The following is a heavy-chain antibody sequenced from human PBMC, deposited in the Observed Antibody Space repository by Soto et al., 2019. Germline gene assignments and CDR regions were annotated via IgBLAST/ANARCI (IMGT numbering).Heavy chain of an antibody. CDR2: MNPNSGNT. Sequence: ASVKVSCKASGYTFNNYDINWVRQATGQGLEWMGWMNPNSGNTGYAQKFQGRVTMTRNTSISTAYMELTSLSSEDTAVYYCARFRHGFGLDYWGPGTLVTVSS. V-gene: IGHV1-8*01. CDR1: GYTFNNYD. CDR3: ARFRHGFGLDY. D-gene: IGHD3-10*01. J-gene: IGHJ4*02.